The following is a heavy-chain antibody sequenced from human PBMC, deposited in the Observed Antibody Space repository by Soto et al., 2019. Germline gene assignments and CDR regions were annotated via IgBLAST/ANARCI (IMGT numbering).Heavy chain of an antibody. CDR1: GYTFTGYY. Sequence: ASVKVSCKASGYTFTGYYMHWVRQAPGQGLEWMGWINPNSGGTNYAQKFQGWVTMTRDTSISTAYMELSRLRSDDTAVYYCARGGIVVVPASMNWLDPWGQGTLVTVSS. CDR2: INPNSGGT. V-gene: IGHV1-2*04. D-gene: IGHD2-2*01. CDR3: ARGGIVVVPASMNWLDP. J-gene: IGHJ5*02.